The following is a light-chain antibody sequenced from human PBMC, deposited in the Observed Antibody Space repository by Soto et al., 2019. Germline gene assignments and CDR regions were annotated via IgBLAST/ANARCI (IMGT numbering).Light chain of an antibody. J-gene: IGLJ2*01. Sequence: QSALTQPPSVSGAPGQRVTISCTGISCNIGAGYDVHWYQQLPGTAPKLLIYGNSNRPSGVPVRFSGSKSGTSASLAITGLQAEDEADYYCKSYDSSLSGYVVFGGGTKLTVL. CDR3: KSYDSSLSGYVV. CDR1: SCNIGAGYD. V-gene: IGLV1-40*01. CDR2: GNS.